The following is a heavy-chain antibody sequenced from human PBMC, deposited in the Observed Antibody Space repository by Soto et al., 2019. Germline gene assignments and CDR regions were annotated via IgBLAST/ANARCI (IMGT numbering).Heavy chain of an antibody. CDR3: ARGKNDYVWGSYRIYYYYGMDV. D-gene: IGHD3-16*02. V-gene: IGHV1-8*01. J-gene: IGHJ6*02. Sequence: SVKVSCKASGYTFTSYDINWVRQATGQGLEWMGWMNPNSGNTGYAQKFQGRVTMTRNTSISTAYMELSSLRSEDTAVYYCARGKNDYVWGSYRIYYYYGMDVWG. CDR1: GYTFTSYD. CDR2: MNPNSGNT.